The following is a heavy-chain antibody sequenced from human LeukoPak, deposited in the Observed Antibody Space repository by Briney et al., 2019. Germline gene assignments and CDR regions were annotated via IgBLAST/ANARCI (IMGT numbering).Heavy chain of an antibody. CDR3: ARCGAAVTTHFSH. Sequence: ASVKVSCKASGYSFSICGITWARQAPGQGLEYLGWISASDGTTNYAQKVQDRVTMTTDTSTSTAYLELRSLRSEDTAVYYCARCGAAVTTHFSHWGQGTLVTVSS. D-gene: IGHD4-17*01. CDR1: GYSFSICG. V-gene: IGHV1-18*01. J-gene: IGHJ4*02. CDR2: ISASDGTT.